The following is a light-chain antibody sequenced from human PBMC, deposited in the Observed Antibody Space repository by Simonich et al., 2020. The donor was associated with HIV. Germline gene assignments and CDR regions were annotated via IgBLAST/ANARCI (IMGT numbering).Light chain of an antibody. Sequence: SYVLTQPPSVSVAPGKTARITCGGNHIGSKSVHWYQQKPCQAPVLVVYDDSDRPSGIPERFSGSNAGNTATLTISRVEAGDEADYYCQVWDSSSDHVVFGGGTKLTVL. V-gene: IGLV3-21*03. CDR2: DDS. CDR3: QVWDSSSDHVV. CDR1: HIGSKS. J-gene: IGLJ2*01.